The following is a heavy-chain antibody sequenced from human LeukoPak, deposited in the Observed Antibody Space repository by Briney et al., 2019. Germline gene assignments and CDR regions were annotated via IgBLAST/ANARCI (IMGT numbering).Heavy chain of an antibody. D-gene: IGHD2-2*01. CDR2: IYYSGST. Sequence: SETLSLTCTVSGGSISSYYWSWIRQPPGKGLEWIGYIYYSGSTNYNPSLKSRVTISVDASKNQFSLKLSSVTAADTAVYYCARALVVPAAIDYWGQGTLVTVSS. CDR1: GGSISSYY. V-gene: IGHV4-59*01. J-gene: IGHJ4*02. CDR3: ARALVVPAAIDY.